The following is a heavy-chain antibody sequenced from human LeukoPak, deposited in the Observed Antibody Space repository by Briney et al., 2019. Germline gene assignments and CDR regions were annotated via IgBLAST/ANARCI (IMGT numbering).Heavy chain of an antibody. CDR2: MYYSGST. Sequence: PSETLSLTCTVSGGSISSHYWSWIRQPPGKRLEWIGSMYYSGSTYYNPSLKSRVTISIDTSKNQFSLKLRSVTAADTAVYYCVGDSTSWTSWFDPWGQGTLVTVSS. V-gene: IGHV4-59*04. CDR1: GGSISSHY. J-gene: IGHJ5*02. D-gene: IGHD6-13*01. CDR3: VGDSTSWTSWFDP.